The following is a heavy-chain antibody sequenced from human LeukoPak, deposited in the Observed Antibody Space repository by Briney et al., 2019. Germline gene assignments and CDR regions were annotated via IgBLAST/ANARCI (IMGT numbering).Heavy chain of an antibody. D-gene: IGHD3-16*01. CDR1: GITFSRFW. CDR3: ASGGHLDY. J-gene: IGHJ4*02. Sequence: GGSLRLSCAASGITFSRFWMSWVRQAPGKGPQWVANINQDGSEKHYVDSVKGRFTISRDNAENSLYLQMNSLRAEDTAVYYCASGGHLDYWGQGALATVAS. V-gene: IGHV3-7*03. CDR2: INQDGSEK.